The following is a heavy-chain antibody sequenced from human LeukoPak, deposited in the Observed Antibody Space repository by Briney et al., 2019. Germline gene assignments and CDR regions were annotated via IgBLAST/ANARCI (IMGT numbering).Heavy chain of an antibody. CDR2: ISGRSFYI. CDR3: ARIRDPYGYAHLDL. D-gene: IGHD5-18*01. Sequence: GGSLRLSCAASGFTFSIYTMHWARQAPGKGLEWVSSISGRSFYINYADSVRGRFTISRDNAENSVYLQMSSLRDEDTAVYYCARIRDPYGYAHLDLWGQGTLVTVST. J-gene: IGHJ4*02. V-gene: IGHV3-21*01. CDR1: GFTFSIYT.